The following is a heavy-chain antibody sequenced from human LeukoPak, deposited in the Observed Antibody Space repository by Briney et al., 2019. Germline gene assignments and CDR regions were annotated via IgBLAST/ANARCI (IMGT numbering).Heavy chain of an antibody. CDR2: ISSSSSYI. J-gene: IGHJ3*02. V-gene: IGHV3-21*04. Sequence: GGSLRLSCAASGFTFSSYSMNWVRQAPGKGLEWVSSISSSSSYIYYADSVKGRFTISRDNAKNSLYLQMNSLRAEDTAVYYCARVAVARTYDAFDIWGQGTMVTVSS. D-gene: IGHD6-19*01. CDR3: ARVAVARTYDAFDI. CDR1: GFTFSSYS.